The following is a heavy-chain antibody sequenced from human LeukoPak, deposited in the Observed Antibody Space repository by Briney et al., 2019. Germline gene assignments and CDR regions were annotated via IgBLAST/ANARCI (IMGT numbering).Heavy chain of an antibody. CDR2: INHSGST. V-gene: IGHV4-34*01. Sequence: SETLSLTCAVSGGSISSGGYSWSWIRQPPGKGLEWIGEINHSGSTNYNPSLKSRVTISVDTSKNQFSLKLSSVTAADTAVYYCARVSLGITRTLDYWGQGTLVTVSS. D-gene: IGHD3-10*01. CDR3: ARVSLGITRTLDY. CDR1: GGSISSGGYS. J-gene: IGHJ4*02.